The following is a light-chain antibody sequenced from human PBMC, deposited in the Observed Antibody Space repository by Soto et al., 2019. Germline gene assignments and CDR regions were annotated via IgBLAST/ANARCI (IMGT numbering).Light chain of an antibody. CDR1: QSGRSN. Sequence: ETVMTQSPATLSVSPGDRATLSCRASQSGRSNSAWYQQIPGQAPRLLIYGASITATGIPARFSGSGSGTEFTPTNSSLLSEDLVLYYYQQYKNWPPVTFRGGTKVEIK. J-gene: IGKJ4*01. CDR2: GAS. CDR3: QQYKNWPPVT. V-gene: IGKV3-15*01.